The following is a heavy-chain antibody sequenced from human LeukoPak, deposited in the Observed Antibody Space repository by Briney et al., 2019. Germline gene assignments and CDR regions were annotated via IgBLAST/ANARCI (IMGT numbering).Heavy chain of an antibody. J-gene: IGHJ6*03. V-gene: IGHV1-69*13. CDR2: IIPIFGTA. CDR3: ARAGRPYCSSTSCRPQYYYYYMDV. Sequence: SVKVSCKASGGTFSSYAISWVRQAPGQGLEWMGGIIPIFGTANYAQKFQGRVTITADESTSTAYMELSSLRSEDTAVYYCARAGRPYCSSTSCRPQYYYYYMDVWGKGTTVTVSS. D-gene: IGHD2-2*01. CDR1: GGTFSSYA.